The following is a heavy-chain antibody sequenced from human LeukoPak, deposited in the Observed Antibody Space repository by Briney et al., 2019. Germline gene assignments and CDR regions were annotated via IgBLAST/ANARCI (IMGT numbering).Heavy chain of an antibody. CDR3: ARDRGIGGFDY. J-gene: IGHJ4*02. CDR1: GFTFIDYY. CDR2: ISSSGSTI. V-gene: IGHV3-11*01. Sequence: GGSPRLAFSTSGFTFIDYYISWIRQAPGKGLGRVSYISSSGSTINYAYSLKRRFTISRDNAKKSLYLQTNILKTEQTVVYYCARDRGIGGFDYWGRGTLVTVS. D-gene: IGHD3-10*01.